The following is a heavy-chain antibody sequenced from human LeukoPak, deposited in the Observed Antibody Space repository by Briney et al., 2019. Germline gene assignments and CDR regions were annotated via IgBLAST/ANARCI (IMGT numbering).Heavy chain of an antibody. V-gene: IGHV1-69*13. CDR2: IIPIFGTA. J-gene: IGHJ4*02. CDR1: GGTFSSYA. Sequence: SVKVSCKASGGTFSSYAISWVRQAPGQGLEWMGGIIPIFGTANYAQKFQGRVTITADESTSTLYMELSSLRSEDTAVYYCATSKRPEGSFDYWGQETLVTVSS. CDR3: ATSKRPEGSFDY.